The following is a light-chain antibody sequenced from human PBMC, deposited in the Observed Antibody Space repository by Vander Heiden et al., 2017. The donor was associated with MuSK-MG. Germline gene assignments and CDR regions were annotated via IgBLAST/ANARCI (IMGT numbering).Light chain of an antibody. CDR2: STS. Sequence: QTVVTQEPSVTVSPGGTVTLTCASRTGTVTTAHYPNWFQQKPGQAPKSLIHSTSIKHSWTPARFSGSSRGGKAALTLAGVQPEDEADYYCLLYYGGAQVFGGGTKLTVL. V-gene: IGLV7-43*01. CDR1: TGTVTTAHY. CDR3: LLYYGGAQV. J-gene: IGLJ3*02.